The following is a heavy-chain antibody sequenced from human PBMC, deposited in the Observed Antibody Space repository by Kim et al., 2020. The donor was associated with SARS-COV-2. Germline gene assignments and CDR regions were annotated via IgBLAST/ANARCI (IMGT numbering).Heavy chain of an antibody. V-gene: IGHV4-59*13. CDR3: ARAAYCGGDCYSLIYFDY. D-gene: IGHD2-21*02. Sequence: SETLSLTCTVSGGSISSYYRSWIRQPPGKGLEWMGFIYNSGSTNYNPSLKRGVTISVATSKNQSPLKLSSWTAADTAVHYCARAAYCGGDCYSLIYFDYWGQGTLVTVSS. CDR2: IYNSGST. J-gene: IGHJ4*02. CDR1: GGSISSYY.